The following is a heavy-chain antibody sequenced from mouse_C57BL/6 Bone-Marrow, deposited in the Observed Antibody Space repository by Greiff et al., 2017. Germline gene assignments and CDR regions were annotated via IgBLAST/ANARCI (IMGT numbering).Heavy chain of an antibody. CDR1: GFTFSSYG. J-gene: IGHJ4*01. CDR2: ISSGGSYT. Sequence: EVHLVESGGDLVKPGGSLKLSCAASGFTFSSYGMSWVRQTPDKRLEWVATISSGGSYTYYPDSVKGRFTISRDNAKNTLYLQMSSPKSEDTAMYYCARPLRPYYAMDYWGQGTSVTVSS. D-gene: IGHD1-2*01. CDR3: ARPLRPYYAMDY. V-gene: IGHV5-6*01.